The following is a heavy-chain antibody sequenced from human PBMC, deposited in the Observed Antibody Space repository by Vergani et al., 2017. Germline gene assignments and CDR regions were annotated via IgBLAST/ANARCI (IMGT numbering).Heavy chain of an antibody. CDR3: ASGVPGYQLATQYFQH. CDR2: ISSSSSYR. J-gene: IGHJ1*01. Sequence: EVQLVESGGGLVKPGGSLRLSCVASGFTFGSYSMNWVRQAPGKGLEWVSFISSSSSYRYYADSVKGRFTISRDNGEYSLLLQMNSLRPEDTAVYYCASGVPGYQLATQYFQHWVQGTLVTVSP. CDR1: GFTFGSYS. D-gene: IGHD2-2*01. V-gene: IGHV3-21*01.